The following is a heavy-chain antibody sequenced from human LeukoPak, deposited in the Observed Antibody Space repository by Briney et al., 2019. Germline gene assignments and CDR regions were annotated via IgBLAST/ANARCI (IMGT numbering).Heavy chain of an antibody. CDR1: GFTFSNYA. CDR3: ARVGMTTVTRGAFDI. V-gene: IGHV3-64*01. J-gene: IGHJ3*02. D-gene: IGHD4-17*01. CDR2: INNNGGST. Sequence: GGSLRLSCTASGFTFSNYAMHWVRQAPGKGLEYVSGINNNGGSTSYANSVEGRFTLSRENSKNTLYLQMGSLRAEDMVVYYCARVGMTTVTRGAFDIWGQGTMVTVSS.